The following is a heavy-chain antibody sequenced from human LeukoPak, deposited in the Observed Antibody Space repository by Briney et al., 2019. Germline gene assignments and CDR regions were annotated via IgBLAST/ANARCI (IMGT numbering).Heavy chain of an antibody. V-gene: IGHV5-51*01. Sequence: GESLKISCKGSGYSFTSYWIGWVRQMPGKGLEWMGIIYPGDSDTRYSPSFQGQVTISADKSISTAYLQWSSLKASDTAMYYCARRIEYYYDSSGHFYGMDVWGQGTTVTVSS. CDR3: ARRIEYYYDSSGHFYGMDV. CDR1: GYSFTSYW. J-gene: IGHJ6*02. CDR2: IYPGDSDT. D-gene: IGHD3-22*01.